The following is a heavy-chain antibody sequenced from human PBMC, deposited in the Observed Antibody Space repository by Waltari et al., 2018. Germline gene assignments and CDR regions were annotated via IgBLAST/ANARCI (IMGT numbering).Heavy chain of an antibody. CDR2: IWYDGSNK. V-gene: IGHV3-30*18. J-gene: IGHJ4*02. CDR1: GFTFSNYG. CDR3: AKGWRTVDY. Sequence: QVQLVESGGGVVQPGRSLRLSCAASGFTFSNYGMHWVRQATGKGLEWLAVIWYDGSNKYYADSVKGRFTISRDNSKNTLYLQMDNLRAEDTAMYYCAKGWRTVDYWGQGTLVTVSS. D-gene: IGHD2-15*01.